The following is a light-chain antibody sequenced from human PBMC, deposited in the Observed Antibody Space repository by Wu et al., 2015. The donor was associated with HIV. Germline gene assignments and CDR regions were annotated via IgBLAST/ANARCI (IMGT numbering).Light chain of an antibody. CDR2: GAS. CDR3: QQYDNWPPWT. V-gene: IGKV3-15*01. Sequence: EIVMTQSPATLSVSPGERATLSCRASQSISSNLAWYQQRPGQAPRLLIYGASTRATGIPDRFSGSGSGTEFTLTITNIQSEDFAVYYCQQYDNWPPWTFGHGTKVEI. CDR1: QSISSN. J-gene: IGKJ1*01.